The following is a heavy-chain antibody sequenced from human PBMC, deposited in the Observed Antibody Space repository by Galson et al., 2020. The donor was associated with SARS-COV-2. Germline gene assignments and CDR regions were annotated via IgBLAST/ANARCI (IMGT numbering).Heavy chain of an antibody. Sequence: GESLKISCKGSGYSFTSYWIGWVRQMPGKGLEWMGIIYPGDSDTRYSPSFQGQVTISADKSISTAYLQWSSLKASDTAMYYCARGPNYDSSGYYWDYYGMDVWGQGTTVTVSS. J-gene: IGHJ6*02. CDR1: GYSFTSYW. CDR2: IYPGDSDT. CDR3: ARGPNYDSSGYYWDYYGMDV. D-gene: IGHD3-22*01. V-gene: IGHV5-51*01.